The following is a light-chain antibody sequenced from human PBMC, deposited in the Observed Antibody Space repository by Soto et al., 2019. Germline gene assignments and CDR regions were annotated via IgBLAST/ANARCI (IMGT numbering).Light chain of an antibody. CDR2: GAS. J-gene: IGKJ1*01. Sequence: EIVLTQSPGTLFFSPAERATLSFRASHTITRRFLAWYQQKRGQAPRLVIYGASSTAAGIPERFSGSASGTDFTLTISRLEPEDLAVYYCHQYGGSPWTFGQGTKVDIK. CDR3: HQYGGSPWT. V-gene: IGKV3-20*01. CDR1: HTITRRF.